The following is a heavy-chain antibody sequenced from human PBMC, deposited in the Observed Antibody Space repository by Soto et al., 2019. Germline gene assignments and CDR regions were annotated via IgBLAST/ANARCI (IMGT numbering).Heavy chain of an antibody. CDR3: AKDTTYYDFWSGFLADYYYYYGMDV. Sequence: GGSLRLSCAASGFTFSSYGMHWVRQAPGKGLEWVAVISYDGSNKYYADSVKGRFTISRDNSKNTLYLQMNSLRAEDTAVYYCAKDTTYYDFWSGFLADYYYYYGMDVWGQGTTVTVSS. CDR2: ISYDGSNK. D-gene: IGHD3-3*01. J-gene: IGHJ6*02. CDR1: GFTFSSYG. V-gene: IGHV3-30*18.